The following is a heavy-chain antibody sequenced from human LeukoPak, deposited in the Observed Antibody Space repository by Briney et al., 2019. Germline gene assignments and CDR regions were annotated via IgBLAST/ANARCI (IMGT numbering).Heavy chain of an antibody. CDR3: AKYSLYCSSTSCYAMGAFDI. Sequence: GGSLRLSCAASGFTFSDYYMSWIRQAPGKGLEWVSAISGSGGSTYYADSVKGRFTISRDNSKNTLYLQMNSLRAEDTAVYYCAKYSLYCSSTSCYAMGAFDIWGQGTMVTVSS. CDR2: ISGSGGST. CDR1: GFTFSDYY. V-gene: IGHV3-23*01. J-gene: IGHJ3*02. D-gene: IGHD2-2*01.